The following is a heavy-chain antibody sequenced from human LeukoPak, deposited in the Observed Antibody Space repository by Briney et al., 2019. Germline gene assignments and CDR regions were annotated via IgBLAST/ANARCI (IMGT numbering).Heavy chain of an antibody. Sequence: GGSLRLSCAASGFTFSSFWMHRVRQAPGKGLVWVSRIKTDGSSTTYADSVKGRFTISRDNAKNTLYLQMNSLRAEDTAVYYCARDRRYSYFSDYWGQGTLVTVSS. J-gene: IGHJ4*02. V-gene: IGHV3-74*03. CDR2: IKTDGSST. CDR3: ARDRRYSYFSDY. D-gene: IGHD5-18*01. CDR1: GFTFSSFW.